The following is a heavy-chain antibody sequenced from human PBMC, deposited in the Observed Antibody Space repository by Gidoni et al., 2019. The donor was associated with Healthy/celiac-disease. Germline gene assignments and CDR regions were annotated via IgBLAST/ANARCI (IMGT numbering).Heavy chain of an antibody. CDR1: GFTFDDYA. V-gene: IGHV3-9*01. CDR2: ISWNSGSI. CDR3: TTALVPMTNTDTGSAFDI. J-gene: IGHJ3*02. D-gene: IGHD3-10*01. Sequence: EVQLVESGGGLVQHGRSLRLSCAASGFTFDDYAVHWVRQFPGKGLELVSGISWNSGSIGYADSVKGRFTISRDNAKNSLYLRMNSLRAEDTALYYCTTALVPMTNTDTGSAFDIWGQGTMVTVSS.